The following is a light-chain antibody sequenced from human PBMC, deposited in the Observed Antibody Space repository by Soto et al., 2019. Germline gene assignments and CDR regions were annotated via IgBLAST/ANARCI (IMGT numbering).Light chain of an antibody. Sequence: EIVLTQSPATLSWSPGERATLSCRASQSVSNYLAWYQQKPGQAPRLLIYDASNRATGVPARFTGSGSGTDFTLTISSLEPEDSAVYYCQQRSNWPSITFGQGTRLEIK. J-gene: IGKJ5*01. CDR2: DAS. CDR1: QSVSNY. V-gene: IGKV3-11*01. CDR3: QQRSNWPSIT.